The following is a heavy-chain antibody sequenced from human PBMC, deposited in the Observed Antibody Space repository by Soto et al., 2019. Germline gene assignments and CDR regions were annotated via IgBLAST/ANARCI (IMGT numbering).Heavy chain of an antibody. CDR3: AKNHMPMYYYSSGMDA. CDR2: ISGSGGST. J-gene: IGHJ6*02. D-gene: IGHD2-2*01. V-gene: IGHV3-23*01. CDR1: GFTFGSYA. Sequence: PGGSLRLSCAASGFTFGSYAMSWVRQAPGKGLEWVSAISGSGGSTYYADSVKGRFTISRDNSKNSLYLQMNSLRTEDTALYYCAKNHMPMYYYSSGMDALGQGTTLTVSS.